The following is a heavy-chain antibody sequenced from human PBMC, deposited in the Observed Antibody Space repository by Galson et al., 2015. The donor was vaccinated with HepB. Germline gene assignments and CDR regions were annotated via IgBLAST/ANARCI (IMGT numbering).Heavy chain of an antibody. V-gene: IGHV3-23*01. CDR3: AKDPRYSDILTASYYFDH. Sequence: SLRLSCAASGFTFSSYAMHWVRQTPGKGLEWLLGISGNGGDTYYADSGKGRFTISRDNAKNTLHLQINSLRAEDTAVYYCAKDPRYSDILTASYYFDHWGQGTLVTVSS. J-gene: IGHJ4*02. D-gene: IGHD3-9*01. CDR1: GFTFSSYA. CDR2: ISGNGGDT.